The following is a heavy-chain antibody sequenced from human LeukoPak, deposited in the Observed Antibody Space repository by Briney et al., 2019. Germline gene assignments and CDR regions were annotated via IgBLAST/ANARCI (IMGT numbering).Heavy chain of an antibody. V-gene: IGHV4-34*01. D-gene: IGHD3-10*02. J-gene: IGHJ6*02. CDR3: ARGMFPHDV. CDR1: GGSFSGYY. CDR2: INHSGST. Sequence: KPSETLSLTCAVYGGSFSGYYWSWIRQPPGKGLEWIGEINHSGSTNYNPPLKSRVTISVDTSKNQFSLKLSSVTAADTAVYYCARGMFPHDVWGQGTTVTVSS.